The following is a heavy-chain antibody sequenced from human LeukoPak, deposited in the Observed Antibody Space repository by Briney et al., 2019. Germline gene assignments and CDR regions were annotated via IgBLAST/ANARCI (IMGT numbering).Heavy chain of an antibody. CDR2: IDPGDSHT. Sequence: GEPLRSSCKASGYRFTSYLSSGRRQLRGKGLGWLARIDPGDSHTNYSPAFQGHVPISADKSISTTYLQWSRLKASDTAMYYCARHSIRVGVSSCYGCGWFDPWGQGTLVTVSS. CDR1: GYRFTSYL. V-gene: IGHV5-10-1*01. J-gene: IGHJ5*02. CDR3: ARHSIRVGVSSCYGCGWFDP. D-gene: IGHD2-2*01.